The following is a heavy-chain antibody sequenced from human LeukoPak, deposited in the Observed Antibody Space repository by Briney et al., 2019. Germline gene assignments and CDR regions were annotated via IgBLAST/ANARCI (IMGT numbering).Heavy chain of an antibody. D-gene: IGHD1-26*01. J-gene: IGHJ4*02. CDR1: GFTFSSYA. CDR3: ARATSRALDY. V-gene: IGHV3-30-3*01. CDR2: ISYDGSNK. Sequence: PGGSLRLSCAASGFTFSSYAMHWVRQAPGKGLEWVAVISYDGSNKYYADSVKGRFTISRDNSKNTLYLQMNSLRAEDTAVYYCARATSRALDYWGQGTLVTVSS.